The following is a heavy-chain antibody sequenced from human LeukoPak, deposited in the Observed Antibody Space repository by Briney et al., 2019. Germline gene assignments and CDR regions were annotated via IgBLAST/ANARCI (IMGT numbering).Heavy chain of an antibody. Sequence: GALRLSCAASGFTFSSYSMNWVRQAPGKGLEWVSLISGNGGITHYADSVKGRFIISRDNSKNSLYLQMSGLRTEDTALYYCAKDFKKSSKTWFELDSWGQGTLVTISS. D-gene: IGHD3-10*01. CDR2: ISGNGGIT. V-gene: IGHV3-43*02. J-gene: IGHJ4*02. CDR3: AKDFKKSSKTWFELDS. CDR1: GFTFSSYS.